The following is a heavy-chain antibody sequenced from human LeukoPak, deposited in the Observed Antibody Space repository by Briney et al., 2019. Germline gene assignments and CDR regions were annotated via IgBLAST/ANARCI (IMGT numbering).Heavy chain of an antibody. V-gene: IGHV1-69*13. CDR2: IIPIFGTA. Sequence: GASVKVSCKASGGTFSSYAISWVRQAPGQGLEWMGGIIPIFGTANYAQKFQGRVTITADESTSTAYMELSGLRSGDTAVYYCARGIAARQNNYYYYYYMDVWGKGTTVTVSS. D-gene: IGHD6-6*01. CDR3: ARGIAARQNNYYYYYYMDV. CDR1: GGTFSSYA. J-gene: IGHJ6*03.